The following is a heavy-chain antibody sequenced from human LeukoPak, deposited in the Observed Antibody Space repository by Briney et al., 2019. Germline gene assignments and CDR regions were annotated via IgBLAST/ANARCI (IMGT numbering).Heavy chain of an antibody. CDR1: GVTFCTYA. D-gene: IGHD2-2*02. Sequence: RRSLRLSCAASGVTFCTYAMHRVREAPGTGLECVAVISYDGSNKYYAESVTGRFTISTDNSKSTLYLQMNSLRAEDTDVYYCARDDCSSTSCYTIDGLGLWGYYFDYGGQGTLVTVS. CDR2: ISYDGSNK. J-gene: IGHJ4*02. V-gene: IGHV3-30-3*01. CDR3: ARDDCSSTSCYTIDGLGLWGYYFDY.